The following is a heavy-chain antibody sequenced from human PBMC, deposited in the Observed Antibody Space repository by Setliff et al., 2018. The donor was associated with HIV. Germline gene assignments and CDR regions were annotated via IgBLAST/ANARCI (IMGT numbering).Heavy chain of an antibody. CDR2: IKQDGSEK. Sequence: PGGSLRLSCVASGFTFSDYWMTWFRQASGKGLQWVANIKQDGSEKKYVDSVKGRFTISRDNAKNSLYLQMNSLRDDDTAVYYCARESGYTGGWGYGATYNYYMDVWGKGTTVTVSS. CDR1: GFTFSDYW. V-gene: IGHV3-7*03. J-gene: IGHJ6*03. CDR3: ARESGYTGGWGYGATYNYYMDV. D-gene: IGHD6-19*01.